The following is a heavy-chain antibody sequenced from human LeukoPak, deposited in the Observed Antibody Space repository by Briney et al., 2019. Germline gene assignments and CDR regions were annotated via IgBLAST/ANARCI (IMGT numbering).Heavy chain of an antibody. CDR2: IYTSGST. V-gene: IGHV4-61*02. D-gene: IGHD6-6*01. J-gene: IGHJ6*02. Sequence: SETLSLTCTVSGGPISSGSYYWSWIRQPAGKGLEWIGRIYTSGSTNYNPSLKSRVTISVDTSKNQFSLKLSSVTAADTAVYYCARGSIAARQNEPSPQHGMDVWGQGTTVTVSS. CDR3: ARGSIAARQNEPSPQHGMDV. CDR1: GGPISSGSYY.